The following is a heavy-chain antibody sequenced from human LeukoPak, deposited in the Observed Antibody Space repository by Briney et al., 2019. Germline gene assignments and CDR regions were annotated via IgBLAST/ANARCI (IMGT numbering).Heavy chain of an antibody. V-gene: IGHV3-33*01. D-gene: IGHD3-10*01. CDR2: IWYDGSNK. Sequence: GGSLRFSCAASGFTFSSYGMHWVRQAPGKGLEWVAVIWYDGSNKYYADSVKGRFTISRDNSKNTLYLQMNSLRAEDTAVYYCARKYGSGSPLDYWGQGTLVTVSS. CDR3: ARKYGSGSPLDY. J-gene: IGHJ4*02. CDR1: GFTFSSYG.